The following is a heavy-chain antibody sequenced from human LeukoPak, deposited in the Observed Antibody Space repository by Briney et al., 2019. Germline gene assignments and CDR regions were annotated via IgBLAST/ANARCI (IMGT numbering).Heavy chain of an antibody. CDR3: ARDQYSGGWPNHDY. CDR1: GYTFTGYY. V-gene: IGHV1-2*02. Sequence: ASVKVSCKASGYTFTGYYMHWVRQAPGQGLEWMGWINPNSGGTNYAQKFQGRVTMTRDTSISTAYMELRRLRSDDTAVYYCARDQYSGGWPNHDYWGQGTLVTVSS. CDR2: INPNSGGT. D-gene: IGHD6-19*01. J-gene: IGHJ4*02.